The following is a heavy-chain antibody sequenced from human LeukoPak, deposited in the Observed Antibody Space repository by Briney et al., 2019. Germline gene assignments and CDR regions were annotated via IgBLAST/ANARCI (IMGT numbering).Heavy chain of an antibody. D-gene: IGHD1-26*01. CDR1: GGSISSYY. J-gene: IGHJ4*02. CDR3: ARNAWELAIDY. V-gene: IGHV4-59*01. Sequence: SETLSLTCTVSGGSISSYYWSWIRQPPGKGLEWIGYIYYSGSTNYNPSLKSRVTISVDTSKNQFSLKLSSVTAADTAVYYCARNAWELAIDYWGQGTLVTVSS. CDR2: IYYSGST.